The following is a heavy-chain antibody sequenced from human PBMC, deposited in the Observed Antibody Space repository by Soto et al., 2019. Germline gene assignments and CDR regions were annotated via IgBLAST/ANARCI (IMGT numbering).Heavy chain of an antibody. D-gene: IGHD3-10*01. CDR3: ARVPFGDYQLLSYFDY. V-gene: IGHV4-31*03. Sequence: SETLSLTCTVFGGSVSSGSYHWSWIRQHPGKGLEWIGYIHYGGSPYYNPSLKSRVTMSIDTSKNQFSLNLSSVTAADTAVYFCARVPFGDYQLLSYFDYWGHGTLVTVS. CDR1: GGSVSSGSYH. CDR2: IHYGGSP. J-gene: IGHJ4*01.